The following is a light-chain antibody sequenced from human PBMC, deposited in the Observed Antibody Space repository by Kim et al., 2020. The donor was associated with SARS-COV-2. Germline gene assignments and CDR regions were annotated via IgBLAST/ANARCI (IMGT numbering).Light chain of an antibody. Sequence: VSPDRAASITCSGDNLGDKYACWYQQKPGQSPVLVIYQDSKRPAGIPERFSGSNSGNTATLTISGTQAMDEADYYCQAWDSSSVVFGGGTQLTVL. CDR3: QAWDSSSVV. CDR1: NLGDKY. J-gene: IGLJ2*01. CDR2: QDS. V-gene: IGLV3-1*01.